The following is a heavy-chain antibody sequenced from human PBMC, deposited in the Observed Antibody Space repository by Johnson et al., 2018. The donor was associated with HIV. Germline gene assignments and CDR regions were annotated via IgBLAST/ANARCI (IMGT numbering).Heavy chain of an antibody. D-gene: IGHD6-6*01. CDR2: ISTSGSTI. V-gene: IGHV3-11*01. CDR3: AKGRSGSSYDALDA. CDR1: GFTFSDYY. Sequence: QVQLVESGGGLVKPGGSLRLSCAASGFTFSDYYMSWIRQAPGKGLEWVSYISTSGSTIYYADSVKGRFTISRDNSKNTLSRQMNSLRAEDTAVDYCAKGRSGSSYDALDAWGQGTMVTVSS. J-gene: IGHJ3*01.